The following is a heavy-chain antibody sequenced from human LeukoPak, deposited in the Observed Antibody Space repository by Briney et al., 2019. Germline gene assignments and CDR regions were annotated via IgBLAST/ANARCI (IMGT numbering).Heavy chain of an antibody. CDR2: ISGSGGST. CDR3: AKARSLFYGSGSYCD. Sequence: PGGSLRLSCAASGFTFSSYAMSWVRQAPGKGLEWVSAISGSGGSTYYADSVKGRFTISRDNSKNTLYLQMNSLRAEDTAVYYCAKARSLFYGSGSYCDWGQGTLVTVSS. D-gene: IGHD3-10*01. J-gene: IGHJ4*02. CDR1: GFTFSSYA. V-gene: IGHV3-23*01.